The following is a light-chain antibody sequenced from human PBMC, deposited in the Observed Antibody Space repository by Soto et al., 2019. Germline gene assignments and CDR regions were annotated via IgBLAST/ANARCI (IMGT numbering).Light chain of an antibody. CDR1: QTVTSSY. J-gene: IGKJ1*01. Sequence: SCRASQTVTSSYLAWYQHKPGQAPRLLIYGASSRATGIPDRFSGSGSGPDFTLTISRLEPEDFAVYFCQHYGSSRTFGQGTKVDIK. CDR3: QHYGSSRT. CDR2: GAS. V-gene: IGKV3-20*01.